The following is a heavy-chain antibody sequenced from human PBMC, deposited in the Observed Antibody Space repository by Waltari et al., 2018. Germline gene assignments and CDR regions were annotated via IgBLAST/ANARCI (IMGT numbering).Heavy chain of an antibody. CDR2: IYHSGST. CDR3: ARQTGIAAADLLWYFDL. Sequence: QVQLQESGPGLVKPSETLSLTCAVSGYSISSGYYWGWIRQPPGKGLEWIGSIYHSGSTDNNPSLKSRVTISVDTSKNQFSLKLSSVTAADTAVYYCARQTGIAAADLLWYFDLWGRGTLVTVSS. V-gene: IGHV4-38-2*01. CDR1: GYSISSGYY. D-gene: IGHD6-13*01. J-gene: IGHJ2*01.